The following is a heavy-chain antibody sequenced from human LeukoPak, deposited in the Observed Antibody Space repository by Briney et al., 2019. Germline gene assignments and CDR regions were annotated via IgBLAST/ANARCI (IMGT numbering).Heavy chain of an antibody. V-gene: IGHV4-38-2*02. Sequence: SETLSLTCTVSGYSISSGYYWGWIRQPPGKGLEWIGSIYHSGSTYYNPSLKSRVTISVDTSKNQFSLKLSSVTAADTAVYYCARDFPQHYYYDSSGSSFGYWGQGTLVTVSS. CDR2: IYHSGST. CDR1: GYSISSGYY. CDR3: ARDFPQHYYYDSSGSSFGY. D-gene: IGHD3-22*01. J-gene: IGHJ4*02.